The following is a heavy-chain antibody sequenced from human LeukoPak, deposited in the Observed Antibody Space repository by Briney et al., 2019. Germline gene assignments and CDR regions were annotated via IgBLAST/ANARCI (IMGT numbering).Heavy chain of an antibody. CDR2: ISPSGLT. CDR3: AGDHYLALKY. Sequence: SETLSLTRAVYGGSFSEYYWSWVRQPPGKGLEWIGEISPSGLTNHNPSLKSRVTISTDTSKNQFSLKLSSVTAADTAVYYCAGDHYLALKYWGHGLLVTVSS. CDR1: GGSFSEYY. J-gene: IGHJ4*01. V-gene: IGHV4-34*01. D-gene: IGHD1-14*01.